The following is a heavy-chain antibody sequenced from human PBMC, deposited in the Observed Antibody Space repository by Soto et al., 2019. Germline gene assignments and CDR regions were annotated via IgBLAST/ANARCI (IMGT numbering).Heavy chain of an antibody. CDR1: GFSFSSYA. D-gene: IGHD2-15*01. CDR2: ISGSGGST. Sequence: PGGSLRLSCAASGFSFSSYAMSWVRQAPGKGLEWVSGISGSGGSTYYADSVKGRFTISRDNPKNTVYLQMNSLRAEDTAVYYCAKALGYCSGGSCPVPPFNYWGQGALGTVSS. V-gene: IGHV3-23*01. J-gene: IGHJ4*02. CDR3: AKALGYCSGGSCPVPPFNY.